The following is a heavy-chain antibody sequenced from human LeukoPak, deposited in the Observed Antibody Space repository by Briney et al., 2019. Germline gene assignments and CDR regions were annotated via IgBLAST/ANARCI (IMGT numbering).Heavy chain of an antibody. V-gene: IGHV4-59*12. J-gene: IGHJ4*02. CDR2: IYYSGST. CDR1: GGSISSYY. Sequence: SETLSLTRTVSGGSISSYYWSWIRQPPGKGLEWIGYIYYSGSTNYNPSLKSRVTISVDTSKNQFSLKLSSVTAADTAVYYCARGVIAVAPFDYWGQGTLVTVSS. D-gene: IGHD6-19*01. CDR3: ARGVIAVAPFDY.